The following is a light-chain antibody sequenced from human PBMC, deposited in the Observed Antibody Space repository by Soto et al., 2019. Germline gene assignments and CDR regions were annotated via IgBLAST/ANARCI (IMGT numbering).Light chain of an antibody. CDR1: ALSKQY. Sequence: SYELTQPPSVSVSPGQTARITCSGDALSKQYAYWYQQKPGQAPVLVIYEDTERPSGIPERFSGSSSGTTVTLTISGVQAEDEADYYCQSADSSGTCVFGGGTKVTVL. CDR3: QSADSSGTCV. CDR2: EDT. V-gene: IGLV3-25*03. J-gene: IGLJ3*02.